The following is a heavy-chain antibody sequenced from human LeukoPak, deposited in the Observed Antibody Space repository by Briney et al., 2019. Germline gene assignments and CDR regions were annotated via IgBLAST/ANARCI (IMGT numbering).Heavy chain of an antibody. CDR1: GFTFSSYA. CDR2: ISYDGSNK. J-gene: IGHJ4*02. CDR3: ARLVAGTTNGVY. V-gene: IGHV3-30*04. D-gene: IGHD6-19*01. Sequence: PGGSLRLSCAASGFTFSSYAMHWVRQAPGKGLEWVAVISYDGSNKYYADSVKGRFTISRDNSKNTLYLQMNSLRAEDTAVYYCARLVAGTTNGVYWGQGTLVTVSS.